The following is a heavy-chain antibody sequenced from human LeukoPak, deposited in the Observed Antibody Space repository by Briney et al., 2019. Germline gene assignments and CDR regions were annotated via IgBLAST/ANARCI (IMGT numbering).Heavy chain of an antibody. V-gene: IGHV1-24*01. CDR2: FDPEDGET. Sequence: VASVKVSCKVSGYTLTELSMHWVRQAPGKGLEWMGGFDPEDGETIYAQKFQGRVAMTEDTSTDTAYMELSSLRSEDTAVYYCAALGGVIIISAFDIWGQGTMVTVSS. D-gene: IGHD3-10*01. CDR3: AALGGVIIISAFDI. CDR1: GYTLTELS. J-gene: IGHJ3*02.